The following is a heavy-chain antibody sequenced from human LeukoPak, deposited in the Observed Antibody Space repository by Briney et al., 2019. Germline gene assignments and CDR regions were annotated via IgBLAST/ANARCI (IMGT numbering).Heavy chain of an antibody. J-gene: IGHJ6*02. D-gene: IGHD2/OR15-2a*01. Sequence: SETLSLTCSVSGGYISGYYWTWIRQSPGKGLEWIGNMFYSGNTNYNPSLKCRVTISVDTSKNQFSLKLSSVTAADTAVYFCARDRAFYATDVWGQGTTVIVSS. V-gene: IGHV4-59*12. CDR2: MFYSGNT. CDR3: ARDRAFYATDV. CDR1: GGYISGYY.